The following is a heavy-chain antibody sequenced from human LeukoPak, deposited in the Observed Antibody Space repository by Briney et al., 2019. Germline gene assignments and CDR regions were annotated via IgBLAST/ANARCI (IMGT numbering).Heavy chain of an antibody. D-gene: IGHD1-7*01. CDR1: GYTFTGYY. Sequence: ASVKVSCKASGYTFTGYYMHWVRQAPGQGLEWMGWINPNSGGTNYAQKFQGRVTMTRDTSISTAYMELSRLRSDGTAVYYCALFALGNYPFDYWGQGTLVTVSS. CDR3: ALFALGNYPFDY. CDR2: INPNSGGT. J-gene: IGHJ4*02. V-gene: IGHV1-2*02.